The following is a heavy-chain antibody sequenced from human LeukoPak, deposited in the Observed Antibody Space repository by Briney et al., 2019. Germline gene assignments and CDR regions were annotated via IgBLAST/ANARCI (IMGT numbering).Heavy chain of an antibody. Sequence: GGSLRLSCAASGFTFSDYHMSWIRQAPGKGLEWVSYISSSGSTIYYADSVKGRFTISRDNAKNSLYLQMNSLRAEDTAVYYCARDRIIGWLQPADYWGQGTLVTVSS. V-gene: IGHV3-11*01. CDR2: ISSSGSTI. CDR1: GFTFSDYH. CDR3: ARDRIIGWLQPADY. J-gene: IGHJ4*02. D-gene: IGHD5-24*01.